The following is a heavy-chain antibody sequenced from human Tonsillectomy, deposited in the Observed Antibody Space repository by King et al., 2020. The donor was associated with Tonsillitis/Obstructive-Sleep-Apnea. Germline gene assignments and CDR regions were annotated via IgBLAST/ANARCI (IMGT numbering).Heavy chain of an antibody. V-gene: IGHV1-58*02. CDR3: AAAGGYCSSTSCYFSGGFDY. CDR1: GFTFTSSA. J-gene: IGHJ4*02. Sequence: QLVQSGPEVKKPGTSVKVSCKASGFTFTSSAMQWVRQARGQRLEWIGWIVVGSGITNYAQKFQERVTITRDMSTSTAYMELSSLRSEDTAVYYCAAAGGYCSSTSCYFSGGFDYWGQGTLVTVSS. D-gene: IGHD2-2*01. CDR2: IVVGSGIT.